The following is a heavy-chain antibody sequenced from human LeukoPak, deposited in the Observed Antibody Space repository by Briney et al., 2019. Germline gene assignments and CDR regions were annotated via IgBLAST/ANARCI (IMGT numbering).Heavy chain of an antibody. V-gene: IGHV3-33*01. CDR2: IWYDGSNK. J-gene: IGHJ4*02. CDR1: GFTFSSYG. CDR3: ARVGSGWAFDY. D-gene: IGHD6-19*01. Sequence: GGSLRLSRAASGFTFSSYGMHWVRQAPGKGLEWVAVIWYDGSNKYYADSVKGRFTISRDNSKNTLYLQMNSLRAEDTAVYYCARVGSGWAFDYWGQGTLVTVSS.